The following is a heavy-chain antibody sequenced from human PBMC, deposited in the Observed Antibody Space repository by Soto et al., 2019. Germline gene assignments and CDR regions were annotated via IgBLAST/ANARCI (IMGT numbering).Heavy chain of an antibody. CDR3: ARGIPVTRATTRAFDF. V-gene: IGHV1-2*02. CDR2: INPNSGCT. Sequence: QVQLVQSGAEVKKPGASVKVSCKASGYTFTGYYMHWVRQAPGQGLEWMGWINPNSGCTNHAQKFQGRVTMTRDTSISTAYMEPSRLRCNDTAFYYCARGIPVTRATTRAFDFWGQGTLVTVSS. CDR1: GYTFTGYY. J-gene: IGHJ4*02. D-gene: IGHD4-17*01.